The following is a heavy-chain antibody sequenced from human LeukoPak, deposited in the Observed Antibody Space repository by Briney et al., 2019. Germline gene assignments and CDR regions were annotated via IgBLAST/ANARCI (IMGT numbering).Heavy chain of an antibody. D-gene: IGHD3-10*01. CDR3: ARSGGVPPSYYFDY. J-gene: IGHJ4*02. CDR1: GFTFSSYG. Sequence: PGRSLRLSCAASGFTFSSYGMHWVRQAPGKGLEWVAVIWYDGSNKYYADSVKGRFTISRDNSKNTLYLQMNSLRAEDTAVYYCARSGGVPPSYYFDYWGQGTLVTVSS. CDR2: IWYDGSNK. V-gene: IGHV3-33*01.